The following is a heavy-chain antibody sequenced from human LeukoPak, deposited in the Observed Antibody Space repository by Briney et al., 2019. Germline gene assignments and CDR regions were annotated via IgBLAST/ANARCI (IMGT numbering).Heavy chain of an antibody. D-gene: IGHD5/OR15-5a*01. V-gene: IGHV4-59*12. CDR2: IFYSGST. CDR1: GGSISGYY. CDR3: VQDGPLRSDY. J-gene: IGHJ4*02. Sequence: SETLSLTCTVSGGSISGYYWSWIRQAPGKGLEWIGYIFYSGSTNYNPSLKSRVTISVDTSKNQFSLNLTSVTAADTAMYYCVQDGPLRSDYWGQGTLVTVSS.